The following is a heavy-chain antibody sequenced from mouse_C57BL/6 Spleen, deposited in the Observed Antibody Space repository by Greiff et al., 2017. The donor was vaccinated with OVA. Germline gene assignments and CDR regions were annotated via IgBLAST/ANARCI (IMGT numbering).Heavy chain of an antibody. CDR1: GFTFSDYY. Sequence: EVQVVESGGGLVQPGGSLKLSCAASGFTFSDYYMYWVRQTPEKRLEWVAYISNGGGSTYYPDTVKGRFTISRDNAKNTLYLQMSRLKSEDTAMYYCARQRDYAMDYWGQGTLVTVSS. V-gene: IGHV5-12*01. CDR3: ARQRDYAMDY. CDR2: ISNGGGST. J-gene: IGHJ4*01.